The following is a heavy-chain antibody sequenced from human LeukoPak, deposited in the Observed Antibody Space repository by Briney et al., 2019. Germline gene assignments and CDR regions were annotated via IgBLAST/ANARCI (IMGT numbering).Heavy chain of an antibody. Sequence: GGSLRLSCAASGFIFINYAMSWVRQAPGKGLEWVSAISGSGGSTYYADSVKGRFTISRDNSKNTLYLQMNSLRAEDTALYYCARVSRIVGAIYYFDYWGQGTLVTVSS. CDR3: ARVSRIVGAIYYFDY. D-gene: IGHD1-26*01. CDR2: ISGSGGST. V-gene: IGHV3-23*01. CDR1: GFIFINYA. J-gene: IGHJ4*02.